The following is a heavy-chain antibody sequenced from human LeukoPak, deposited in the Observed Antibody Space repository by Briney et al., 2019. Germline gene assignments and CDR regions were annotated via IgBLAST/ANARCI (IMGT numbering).Heavy chain of an antibody. CDR2: IKQDGSEK. Sequence: PGGSLRLSCAASGFTLSNNWMSWVRQAPGKGLEWVGNIKQDGSEKYYVDSVKGRFTISRDNAKNSLYLQMNSLRAEDTAVYYCARDYYDNAFQHWGQGTLVTVSS. CDR1: GFTLSNNW. J-gene: IGHJ1*01. V-gene: IGHV3-7*01. CDR3: ARDYYDNAFQH. D-gene: IGHD3-22*01.